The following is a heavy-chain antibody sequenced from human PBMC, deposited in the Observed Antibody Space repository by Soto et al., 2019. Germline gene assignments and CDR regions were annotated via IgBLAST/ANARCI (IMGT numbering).Heavy chain of an antibody. Sequence: SGGSLRLSCAATGFTFSTYPMSWVRPAPGTGLEWVSGISGRGISTYYTDSVKGRFTISRDNSKNTVFLQMNSLRDEDTAVYYCVKPPVITASYYYDMDVWGQGTTVTVSS. CDR3: VKPPVITASYYYDMDV. D-gene: IGHD4-4*01. J-gene: IGHJ6*02. CDR1: GFTFSTYP. CDR2: ISGRGIST. V-gene: IGHV3-23*01.